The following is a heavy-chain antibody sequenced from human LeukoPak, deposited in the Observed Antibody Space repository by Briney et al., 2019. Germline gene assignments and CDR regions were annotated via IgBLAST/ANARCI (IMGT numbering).Heavy chain of an antibody. V-gene: IGHV4-59*12. CDR3: ATDSSSYDAFDI. J-gene: IGHJ3*02. D-gene: IGHD6-6*01. CDR2: IYYSGRT. CDR1: GGSISSYY. Sequence: SETLSLTCTVSGGSISSYYWSWIRQPPGKGLEWIGYIYYSGRTYYNPSLKSRVTISLDTSKNQFSLRLSSVTAADTAVYHCATDSSSYDAFDIWGQGTMVTVSS.